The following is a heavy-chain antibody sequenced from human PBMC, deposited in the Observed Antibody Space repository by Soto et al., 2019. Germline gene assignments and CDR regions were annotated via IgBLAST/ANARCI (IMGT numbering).Heavy chain of an antibody. D-gene: IGHD3-22*01. CDR2: ILPIFDEL. CDR3: ARASDTSGYYY. CDR1: GGTFNNYA. Sequence: QVQLVQSGAEVKKPGSSVKVSCKVSGGTFNNYAISWVRQAPGQGLEWVGGILPIFDELNSSQKLQGRLTITADEATSTAYMELSSLRSEDTAVYYCARASDTSGYYYWGQGTLVTVSS. V-gene: IGHV1-69*01. J-gene: IGHJ4*02.